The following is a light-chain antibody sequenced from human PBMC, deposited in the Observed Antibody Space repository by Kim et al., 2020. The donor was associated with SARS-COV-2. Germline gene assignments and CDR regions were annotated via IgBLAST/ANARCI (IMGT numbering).Light chain of an antibody. J-gene: IGLJ3*02. V-gene: IGLV1-40*01. CDR1: STNIGGGYY. CDR3: QSYDSSLSGSV. CDR2: GNS. Sequence: RVTISCTGGSTNIGGGYYVHWYQQLPGTAPKLLIYGNSNRPSGVPDRFSGSKSGTSASLAITGLQAEDEADYYCQSYDSSLSGSVFGGGTQLTVL.